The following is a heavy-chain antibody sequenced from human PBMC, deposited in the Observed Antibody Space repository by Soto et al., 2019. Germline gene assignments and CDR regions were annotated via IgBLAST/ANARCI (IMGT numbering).Heavy chain of an antibody. J-gene: IGHJ6*02. CDR1: GFTFSSYA. Sequence: GGSLRLSCAASGFTFSSYAMTWVRQAPGKGLEWVSSIGGSGGSTFYADSVKGRFTISRDNSKNTLYLQMNSLRVEDTAVYYCAKDSMIRGVNGMDVWGQGTTVTVSS. CDR2: IGGSGGST. V-gene: IGHV3-23*01. CDR3: AKDSMIRGVNGMDV. D-gene: IGHD3-10*01.